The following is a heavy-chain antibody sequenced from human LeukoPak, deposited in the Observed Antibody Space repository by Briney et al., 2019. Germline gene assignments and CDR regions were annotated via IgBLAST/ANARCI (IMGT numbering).Heavy chain of an antibody. V-gene: IGHV3-30*18. J-gene: IGHJ4*02. Sequence: GGSLRLSCAASGFSFSTHGMHWVRQAPGKGLEWVAVMSSDGSNKYYADSVKGRFTISRDNSKNTLYLQMNSLRGEDTAVYCCAKEWARWCYDYWGQGTLVTVSS. CDR2: MSSDGSNK. CDR3: AKEWARWCYDY. CDR1: GFSFSTHG. D-gene: IGHD2-8*02.